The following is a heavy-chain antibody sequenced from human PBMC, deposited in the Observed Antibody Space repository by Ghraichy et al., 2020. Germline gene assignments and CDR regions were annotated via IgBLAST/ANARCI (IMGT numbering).Heavy chain of an antibody. CDR3: ARGGFSGSSYYSD. CDR1: GGSLTSDH. J-gene: IGHJ4*02. Sequence: SETLSLTCSVSGGSLTSDHWGWIRQPLGQGLEWIGYVFYRGDTHYNPSLESRVSMSVDMARSQFSLRVTSVTAADTAVYYCARGGFSGSSYYSDWGQGVLVTVSS. V-gene: IGHV4-59*01. CDR2: VFYRGDT. D-gene: IGHD2-15*01.